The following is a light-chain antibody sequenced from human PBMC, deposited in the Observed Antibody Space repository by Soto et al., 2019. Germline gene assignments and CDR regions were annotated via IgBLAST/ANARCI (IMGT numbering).Light chain of an antibody. Sequence: EIVLTQSPGTLSLSPGERATLSCRASQSVSSSYLAWYQQKPGQAPRLFIYGASSRATGIPDRFSGSGSGTDFTLTISRLEPEDFAVYYCQQYGSSPPWPFGQGTKVEIK. J-gene: IGKJ1*01. CDR1: QSVSSSY. V-gene: IGKV3-20*01. CDR2: GAS. CDR3: QQYGSSPPWP.